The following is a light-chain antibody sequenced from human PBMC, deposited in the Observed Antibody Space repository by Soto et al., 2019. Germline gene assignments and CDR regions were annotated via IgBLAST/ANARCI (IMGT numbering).Light chain of an antibody. CDR2: GAS. Sequence: EIVLTQSPGTLSLSPGERATLSCRASQSVSSSYLAWYQQKPGQAPRLVIYGASSRETGIRDRFSGSGSGTDFTRTITRLEPEDSAVYFCQQYTGPTTTFGQGTRLEIK. CDR3: QQYTGPTTT. CDR1: QSVSSSY. V-gene: IGKV3-20*01. J-gene: IGKJ5*01.